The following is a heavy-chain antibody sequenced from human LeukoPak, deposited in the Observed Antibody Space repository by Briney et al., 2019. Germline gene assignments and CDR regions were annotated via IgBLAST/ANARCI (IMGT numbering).Heavy chain of an antibody. CDR3: AKEEWLGKMNYFDY. CDR1: GFSVSNNH. CDR2: ILGSGGGDAT. D-gene: IGHD3-3*01. J-gene: IGHJ4*02. V-gene: IGHV3-23*01. Sequence: PGGSLRLSCAASGFSVSNNHVTWVRQAPGKGLEWVSSILGSGGGDATYYADSVKGRFSISRGNSKNTLYLQMDSLRAEDTAVYYCAKEEWLGKMNYFDYWGQGTLVTVS.